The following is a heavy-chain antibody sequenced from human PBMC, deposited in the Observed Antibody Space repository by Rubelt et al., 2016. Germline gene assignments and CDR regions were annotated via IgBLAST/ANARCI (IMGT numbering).Heavy chain of an antibody. CDR2: ISGSGDTI. Sequence: VQPGGSLRLSCAASGIAFSNSAMNWVRQAPGKGPEWVSAISGSGDTIYYADSVKGRFTISRDNSKNTLYLQLDSLRAEDTAVYYCAREDTSSGSDAFDIWGQGTMVTVSS. V-gene: IGHV3-23*01. CDR1: GIAFSNSA. D-gene: IGHD5-18*01. CDR3: AREDTSSGSDAFDI. J-gene: IGHJ3*02.